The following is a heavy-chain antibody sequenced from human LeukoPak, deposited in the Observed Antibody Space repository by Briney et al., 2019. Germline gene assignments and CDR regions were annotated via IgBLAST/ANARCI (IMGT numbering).Heavy chain of an antibody. V-gene: IGHV1-69*13. CDR1: GYTFSGFY. J-gene: IGHJ4*02. CDR3: ARGDYGGNSAPDY. Sequence: GASVKVSCKASGYTFSGFYIHWVRQAPGQGLEWMGGIIPIFGTANYAQKFQGRVTITADESTSTAYMELSSLRSEDTAVYYCARGDYGGNSAPDYWGQGTLVTVSS. D-gene: IGHD4-23*01. CDR2: IIPIFGTA.